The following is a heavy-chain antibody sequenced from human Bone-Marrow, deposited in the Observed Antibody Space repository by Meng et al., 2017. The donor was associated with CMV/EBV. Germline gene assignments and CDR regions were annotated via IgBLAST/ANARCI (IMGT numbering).Heavy chain of an antibody. V-gene: IGHV3-7*01. J-gene: IGHJ6*02. CDR3: AREGESIVPAAMGWSFYYGMDV. D-gene: IGHD2-2*01. CDR1: GFTFSSYW. CDR2: IKQDGREK. Sequence: GGSLRLSCAASGFTFSSYWMSWVRQAPGKGLEWVANIKQDGREKYYVDSVKGRFTISRDNAKNSLYLRMNSLRAEDTAVYYCAREGESIVPAAMGWSFYYGMDVWGQGTTVTVSS.